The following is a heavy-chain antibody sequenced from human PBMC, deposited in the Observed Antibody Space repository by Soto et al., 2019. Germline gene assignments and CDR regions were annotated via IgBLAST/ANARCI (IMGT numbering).Heavy chain of an antibody. D-gene: IGHD3-10*01. J-gene: IGHJ6*02. CDR2: INHSGST. V-gene: IGHV4-34*01. CDR1: GGSFSGYY. Sequence: SETLSLTCAVYGGSFSGYYWSWIRQPPGKGLEWIGEINHSGSTNYNPSLKSRVTISVDTSKNQFSLKLSSVTAADTAVYYCARDPYDAIAARGVGYYYYGMDVWGQGTTVTVSS. CDR3: ARDPYDAIAARGVGYYYYGMDV.